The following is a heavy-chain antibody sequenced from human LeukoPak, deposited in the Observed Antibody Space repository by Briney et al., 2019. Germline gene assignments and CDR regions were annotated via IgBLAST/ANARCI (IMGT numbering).Heavy chain of an antibody. CDR1: GASISGSGYY. Sequence: PSETLSLTCTVSGASISGSGYYWGWIRQPPGKGLEWIGSIYHSGSTYYNPSLKSRVTISVGTSKNQFSLKLSSVTAADTAVYYCARDRGPAAAIFDYWGQGTLVTVSS. D-gene: IGHD2-2*01. CDR3: ARDRGPAAAIFDY. J-gene: IGHJ4*02. CDR2: IYHSGST. V-gene: IGHV4-38-2*02.